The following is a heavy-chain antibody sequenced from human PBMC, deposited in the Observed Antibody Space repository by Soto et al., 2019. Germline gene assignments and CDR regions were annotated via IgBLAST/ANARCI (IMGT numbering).Heavy chain of an antibody. D-gene: IGHD3-3*01. CDR3: ARAHYDFWSGYYTPDAFDI. J-gene: IGHJ3*02. Sequence: PGGSLRLSCAASGFTFSSYWMHWVRQAPGKGLVWVSRINSDGSSTSYADSVKGRFTISRDNAKNTLYLQMNSLRAEDTAVYYCARAHYDFWSGYYTPDAFDIWGQGTMVTVSS. CDR2: INSDGSST. CDR1: GFTFSSYW. V-gene: IGHV3-74*01.